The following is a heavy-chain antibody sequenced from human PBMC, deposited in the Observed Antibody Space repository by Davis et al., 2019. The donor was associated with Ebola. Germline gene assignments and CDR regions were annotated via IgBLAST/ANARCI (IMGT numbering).Heavy chain of an antibody. CDR1: RSTFTNYY. D-gene: IGHD5-24*01. V-gene: IGHV1-46*01. J-gene: IGHJ4*02. CDR3: VREGDGYKYFDF. CDR2: INPIDDSI. Sequence: AASAKVSCKASRSTFTNYYMHWVRQAPGQGLEWMGLINPIDDSISYSRKIQGRVTVTRDTSTSTVYMELRSLRSEDTAVYYCVREGDGYKYFDFWGQGTLVTVSS.